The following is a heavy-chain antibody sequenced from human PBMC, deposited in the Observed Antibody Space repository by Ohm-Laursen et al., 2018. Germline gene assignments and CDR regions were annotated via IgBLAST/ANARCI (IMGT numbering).Heavy chain of an antibody. CDR3: ATAGPYSGDDY. CDR2: ISYDGSNK. V-gene: IGHV3-30*03. Sequence: SLRLSCAASGFTFSSYGMHWVRQAPGKGLEWVAVISYDGSNKYYADSVKGRFTISRDNSKNTLYLQMNGLRDEDTAVYYCATAGPYSGDDYWGQGTLVNVSS. J-gene: IGHJ4*02. D-gene: IGHD6-25*01. CDR1: GFTFSSYG.